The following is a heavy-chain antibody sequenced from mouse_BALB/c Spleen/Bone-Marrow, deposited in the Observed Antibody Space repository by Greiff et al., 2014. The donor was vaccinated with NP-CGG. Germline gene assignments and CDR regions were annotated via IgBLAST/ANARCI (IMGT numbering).Heavy chain of an antibody. CDR1: GFNIKDTY. Sequence: VQLQQPGSELVKPGASVKLSCAASGFNIKDTYMHWVKQRPEQGLEWIGRIDPANGDTKYDPKFQGKATITADTSSNTAYLQPSSLTSEDTAVYYCTRPSFYYGSSYWYFDVWGAGTTVTASS. J-gene: IGHJ1*01. CDR3: TRPSFYYGSSYWYFDV. CDR2: IDPANGDT. V-gene: IGHV14-3*02. D-gene: IGHD1-1*01.